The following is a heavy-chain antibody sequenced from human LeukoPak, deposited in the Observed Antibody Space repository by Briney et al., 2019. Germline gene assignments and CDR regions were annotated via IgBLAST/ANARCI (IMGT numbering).Heavy chain of an antibody. CDR3: ARDRVFPFGSQKFNY. D-gene: IGHD3-16*01. J-gene: IGHJ4*02. Sequence: SVKVSCKASGGTFSSYTISWVRQAPGQGLEWMGRIIPILGIANYAQKFQGRVTITADKSTSTAYMELSSLRSEDPAVYYCARDRVFPFGSQKFNYWRQETLVTVSS. CDR1: GGTFSSYT. V-gene: IGHV1-69*04. CDR2: IIPILGIA.